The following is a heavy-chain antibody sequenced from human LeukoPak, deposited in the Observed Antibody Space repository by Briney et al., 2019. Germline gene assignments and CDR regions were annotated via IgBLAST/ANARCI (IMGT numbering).Heavy chain of an antibody. J-gene: IGHJ6*03. D-gene: IGHD2-15*01. Sequence: ASLKVSCKTSGYTFTSYAINWVRQAPGQGLEWMGWINTDTGNPTYAQGFSGGFVFSLDTSVNPAYLQIRSLKAEDTAVYYCAGLGYCSGVGCLREDYYNMDVWGKGTTVPVSS. V-gene: IGHV7-4-1*02. CDR3: AGLGYCSGVGCLREDYYNMDV. CDR2: INTDTGNP. CDR1: GYTFTSYA.